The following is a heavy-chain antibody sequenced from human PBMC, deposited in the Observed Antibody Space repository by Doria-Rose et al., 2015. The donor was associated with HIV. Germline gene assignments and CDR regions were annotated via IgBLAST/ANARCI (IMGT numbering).Heavy chain of an antibody. Sequence: QVQLVQSGPVLVKPAETLTLTCTVSGVSLSSPGMGVSWIRQPPGKALEWLANIFSDDERYYTTSLKSRLTISRGTSKSQVVLTMTDMDPVDTATYYCARIKSSRWYHKYYFDFWGQGTLVIVSA. V-gene: IGHV2-26*01. J-gene: IGHJ4*02. CDR1: GVSLSSPGMG. CDR3: ARIKSSRWYHKYYFDF. D-gene: IGHD6-13*01. CDR2: IFSDDER.